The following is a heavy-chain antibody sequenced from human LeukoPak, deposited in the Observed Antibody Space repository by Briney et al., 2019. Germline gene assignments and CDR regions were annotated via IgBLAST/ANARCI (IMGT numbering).Heavy chain of an antibody. Sequence: GGSLRLSCAASGFTVSSNYMSWVRQAPGKGLEWVSVIYSGGSTYYADSVKGRFTISRDNSKNTLYLQMNSLRAEDTAVYYCARVKWGLGVLDYWGQGTLVTVSS. J-gene: IGHJ4*02. CDR3: ARVKWGLGVLDY. CDR1: GFTVSSNY. D-gene: IGHD2-21*01. V-gene: IGHV3-66*01. CDR2: IYSGGST.